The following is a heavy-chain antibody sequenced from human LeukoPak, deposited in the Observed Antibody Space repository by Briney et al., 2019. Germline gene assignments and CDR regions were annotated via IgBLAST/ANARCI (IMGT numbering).Heavy chain of an antibody. CDR1: GFTFSSYE. Sequence: PGGSLRLSCAASGFTFSSYEMNWVRQAPGKGLEWVSYISSSGSTIYYADSVKGRFTISRDNAKNSLYLQMNSLRAEDTAVYYCASWSVAGTYYYMDVWGKGTTVTVSS. CDR3: ASWSVAGTYYYMDV. D-gene: IGHD6-19*01. CDR2: ISSSGSTI. V-gene: IGHV3-48*03. J-gene: IGHJ6*03.